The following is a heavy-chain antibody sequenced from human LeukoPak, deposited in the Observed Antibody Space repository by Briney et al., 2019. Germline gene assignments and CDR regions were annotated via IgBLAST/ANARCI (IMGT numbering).Heavy chain of an antibody. V-gene: IGHV1-2*02. CDR1: GYTFTGYY. Sequence: EASVKVSCKASGYTFTGYYMHWVRQAPGQGLEWMGWINPNSGGTNYAQKFQGRVTMTRDTSISTAYMELSRLKSDDTAVYYCARDPQINWNDHLYGMDAWGQGTTVTVSS. D-gene: IGHD1-20*01. CDR3: ARDPQINWNDHLYGMDA. J-gene: IGHJ6*02. CDR2: INPNSGGT.